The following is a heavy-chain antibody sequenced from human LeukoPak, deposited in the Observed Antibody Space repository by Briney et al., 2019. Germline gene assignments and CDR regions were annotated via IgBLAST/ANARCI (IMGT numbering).Heavy chain of an antibody. CDR1: GFTFSSYA. V-gene: IGHV3-23*01. CDR3: AEDQRARIAVAIDAFDI. D-gene: IGHD6-19*01. Sequence: GGSLRLSCAASGFTFSSYAMSWVRQAPGKGLEWVSAISGSGGSTYYADSVKGRFTISRDNSKNTLYLQMNSLRAEDTAVYYCAEDQRARIAVAIDAFDIWGQGTMVTVSS. J-gene: IGHJ3*02. CDR2: ISGSGGST.